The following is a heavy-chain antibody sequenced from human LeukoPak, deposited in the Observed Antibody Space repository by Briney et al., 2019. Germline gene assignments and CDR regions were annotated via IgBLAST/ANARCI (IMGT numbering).Heavy chain of an antibody. CDR3: AKVRWDNSGWYYLDS. D-gene: IGHD6-19*01. Sequence: GGSLRLSCAASGFTFSSYAMHWVRQAPGKGLEWVAVISYDGSNEYYGDSVKGRFTISRDNSKNTLYLQVDSLRAEDTAIYYCAKVRWDNSGWYYLDSWGQGTLVTVSS. CDR2: ISYDGSNE. J-gene: IGHJ4*02. V-gene: IGHV3-30*04. CDR1: GFTFSSYA.